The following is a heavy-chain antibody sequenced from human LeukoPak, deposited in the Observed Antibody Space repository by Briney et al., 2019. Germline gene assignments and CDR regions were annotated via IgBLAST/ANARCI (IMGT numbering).Heavy chain of an antibody. D-gene: IGHD3-22*01. J-gene: IGHJ4*02. V-gene: IGHV4-34*01. CDR1: GGSFSGYY. CDR3: AATWSYYDRPFGY. CDR2: INHSGST. Sequence: PSETLSLTCAVYGGSFSGYYWSWIRQPPGKGLEWIGEINHSGSTNYNPSLKSRVTISVDTSKNQFSLKLSSVTAADTAVYYCAATWSYYDRPFGYWGQGALVTVSS.